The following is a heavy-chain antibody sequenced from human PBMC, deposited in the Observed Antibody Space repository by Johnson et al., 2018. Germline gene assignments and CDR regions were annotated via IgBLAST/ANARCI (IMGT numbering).Heavy chain of an antibody. D-gene: IGHD1/OR15-1a*01. CDR1: GFSFSILR. CDR3: ARGNNGAFAI. J-gene: IGHJ3*02. CDR2: IKQDGVEK. V-gene: IGHV3-7*01. Sequence: VQLVETGGGLVQPGGSLRLSCAASGFSFSILRMSWVRQAPGKGLEWVADIKQDGVEKYYVDSIKGRFTTSRDNAKNSLYLQMNSLRAEDTAVYYCARGNNGAFAIWGQGTRVTVAS.